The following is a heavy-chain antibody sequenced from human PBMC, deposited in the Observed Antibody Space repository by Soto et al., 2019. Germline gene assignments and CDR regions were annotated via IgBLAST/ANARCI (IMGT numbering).Heavy chain of an antibody. V-gene: IGHV3-72*01. D-gene: IGHD1-26*01. CDR1: GFRFSDHF. Sequence: LSCAASGFRFSDHFMDWVRQAPGKGLQWVGRIQTKRQTYITEYAASLEGRFSISRDDSKNSLYLQVNRLKTEDTAGYFCACIRGTVGDWGQATLVIVSS. J-gene: IGHJ4*02. CDR2: IQTKRQTYIT. CDR3: ACIRGTVGD.